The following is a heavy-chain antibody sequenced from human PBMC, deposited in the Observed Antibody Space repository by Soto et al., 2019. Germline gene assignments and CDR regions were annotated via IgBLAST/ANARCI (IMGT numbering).Heavy chain of an antibody. J-gene: IGHJ4*02. V-gene: IGHV1-18*01. CDR1: GYTFRDYG. Sequence: GASVKVSCKTSGYTFRDYGIIWVRQAPGQGLEWMGWINTYNGNTKYAQKVQDRVTMTTDTSTSTAYMELRSLRSDDTAVYYCARDPTNYDFWSGYSFHYWGPGALVTVSS. D-gene: IGHD3-3*01. CDR3: ARDPTNYDFWSGYSFHY. CDR2: INTYNGNT.